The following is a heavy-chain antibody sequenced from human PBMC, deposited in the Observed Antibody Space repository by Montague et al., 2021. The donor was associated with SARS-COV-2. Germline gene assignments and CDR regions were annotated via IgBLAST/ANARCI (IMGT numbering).Heavy chain of an antibody. CDR3: ASVYTVTYYFDY. CDR2: IYRGGNT. CDR1: GGSISSGYFY. J-gene: IGHJ4*02. V-gene: IGHV4-61*02. Sequence: TLSLTCIVSGGSISSGYFYWSRNPQPAGKGLVWIGIIYRGGNTNYNLSPKSRVTISVDTSKNQFSLKLSSVTAADTAVYDCASVYTVTYYFDYWGRGTLVTVSS. D-gene: IGHD4-17*01.